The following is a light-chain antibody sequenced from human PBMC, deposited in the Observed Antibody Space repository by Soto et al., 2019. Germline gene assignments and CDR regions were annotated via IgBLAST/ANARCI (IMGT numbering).Light chain of an antibody. V-gene: IGKV1-9*01. CDR2: AAS. J-gene: IGKJ4*01. CDR3: QQLNSYPLLT. CDR1: QGISSY. Sequence: DIQLTQSPSSLSASVGDRVTITCRASQGISSYLAWYQQQPGKAPKLLIYAASTLQSGVPSRFSGSGSGTDFTLTISSLQPEDFATYYCQQLNSYPLLTFGGGTKVEIK.